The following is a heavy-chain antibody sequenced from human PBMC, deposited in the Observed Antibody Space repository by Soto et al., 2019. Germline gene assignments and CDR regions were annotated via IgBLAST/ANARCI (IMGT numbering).Heavy chain of an antibody. V-gene: IGHV4-30-2*01. CDR3: ARNIVATTALDY. CDR2: IYHRGST. CDR1: GGSISSGGYS. J-gene: IGHJ4*02. D-gene: IGHD5-12*01. Sequence: QLQLQESGSGLVKPSQTLSLTCAVSGGSISSGGYSWSWIRQPPGKGLEWIGYIYHRGSTYYNPSLKSRVTISVDRAKNQFSLKLGSVTAADTAVYYWARNIVATTALDYWGQGTLVTVSS.